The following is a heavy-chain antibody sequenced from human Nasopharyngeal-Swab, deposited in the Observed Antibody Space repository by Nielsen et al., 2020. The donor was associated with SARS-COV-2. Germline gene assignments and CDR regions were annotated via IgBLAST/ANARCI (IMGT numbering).Heavy chain of an antibody. CDR2: IFYTGNT. Sequence: SATLSLTFTVSGGSVSRCSHYWTWIRQPPGKELEWIGYIFYTGNTNYNPSLESRVTMSIDTSKNQFSLKLSSVTAADTAVYYCARDRGDLRKYHFDSWGQGTQIAVSS. D-gene: IGHD2-2*01. CDR1: GGSVSRCSHY. J-gene: IGHJ4*02. CDR3: ARDRGDLRKYHFDS. V-gene: IGHV4-61*01.